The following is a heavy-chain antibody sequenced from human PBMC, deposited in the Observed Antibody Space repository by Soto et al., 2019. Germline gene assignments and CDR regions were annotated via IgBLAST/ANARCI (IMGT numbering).Heavy chain of an antibody. J-gene: IGHJ4*02. V-gene: IGHV3-48*03. D-gene: IGHD3-22*01. CDR2: ISSSGSTI. CDR3: AREGLDYYDSSINGFDY. CDR1: GFTFSSYE. Sequence: EVQLVESGGGLVQPGGSLRLSCAASGFTFSSYEMNWVRQAPGKGLEWVSYISSSGSTIYYADSVKGRFTISRDNAKNSLYLQMTSLRAEDTAVYYCAREGLDYYDSSINGFDYWGQGTLVTVSS.